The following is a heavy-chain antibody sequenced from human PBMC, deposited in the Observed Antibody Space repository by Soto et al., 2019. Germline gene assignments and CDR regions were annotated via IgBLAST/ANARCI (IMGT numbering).Heavy chain of an antibody. CDR2: IIPIFGTA. V-gene: IGHV1-69*01. CDR3: ARANGSFDY. Sequence: QVQLVQSGAELKKPGDSVKVSCKASGGTFRSYAISWVRRAPGQGLEWMGGIIPIFGTANYAQTFQGRVTITGDEATSTAYMEMSSLRSEDTAVYYCARANGSFDYWGQGTLVTVSS. J-gene: IGHJ4*02. CDR1: GGTFRSYA. D-gene: IGHD1-1*01.